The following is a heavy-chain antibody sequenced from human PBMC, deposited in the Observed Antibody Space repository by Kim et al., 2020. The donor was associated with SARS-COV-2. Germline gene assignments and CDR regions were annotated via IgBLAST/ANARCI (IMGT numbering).Heavy chain of an antibody. CDR1: GGSMSNFY. Sequence: SETLSLTCTVSGGSMSNFYWSWIRQPPGKGLEWIGYIYYSGRTNYNPSLKSRVTISVDTSKNQFSLKLSSVTAADTAVYYCARHGDPTSDDAFDIWGQGT. D-gene: IGHD3-10*01. CDR3: ARHGDPTSDDAFDI. CDR2: IYYSGRT. V-gene: IGHV4-59*08. J-gene: IGHJ3*02.